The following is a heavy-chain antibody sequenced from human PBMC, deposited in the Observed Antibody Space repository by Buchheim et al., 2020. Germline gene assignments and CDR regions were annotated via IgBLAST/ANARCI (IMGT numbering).Heavy chain of an antibody. Sequence: EVQLVESGGGLVQPGGSLRLSCAASGFTFSSYSMNWVRQAPGKGLEWVSYISSSSSTIYYADSVKGRFTISRDNATNSLYLQMNNLRAEDTAVYYCARADSSGYYYPEYFQHWGQGTL. CDR2: ISSSSSTI. J-gene: IGHJ1*01. D-gene: IGHD3-22*01. CDR3: ARADSSGYYYPEYFQH. CDR1: GFTFSSYS. V-gene: IGHV3-48*04.